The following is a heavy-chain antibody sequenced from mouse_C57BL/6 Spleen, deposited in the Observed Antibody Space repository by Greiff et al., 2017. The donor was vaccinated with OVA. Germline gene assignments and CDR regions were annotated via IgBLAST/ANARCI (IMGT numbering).Heavy chain of an antibody. Sequence: QVQLQQPGAELVKPGASVKMSCKASGYTFTSYWITWVKQRPGQGLEWIGDIYPGSGSTNYNEKFTSKATLTVDKSSTPAYMQRSSMTSEDSAVYYCARTYYYGSSLYAMDDWGQGTSVTVSS. CDR2: IYPGSGST. CDR1: GYTFTSYW. J-gene: IGHJ4*01. CDR3: ARTYYYGSSLYAMDD. D-gene: IGHD1-1*01. V-gene: IGHV1-55*01.